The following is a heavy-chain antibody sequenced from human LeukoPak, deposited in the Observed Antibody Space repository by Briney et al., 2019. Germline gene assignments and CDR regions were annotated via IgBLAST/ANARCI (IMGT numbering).Heavy chain of an antibody. CDR2: IKQDGSEK. V-gene: IGHV3-7*01. CDR1: GFTLSRHC. Sequence: PGGSLRLSCALSGFTLSRHCMTWVRQAPGKGREWVANIKQDGSEKYYVHSVKGRFTISRDTAKNSLYLQMNSLRAEDTAVYYCARDGGRSTDLDYWGQGILVTVSS. CDR3: ARDGGRSTDLDY. D-gene: IGHD2-8*02. J-gene: IGHJ4*02.